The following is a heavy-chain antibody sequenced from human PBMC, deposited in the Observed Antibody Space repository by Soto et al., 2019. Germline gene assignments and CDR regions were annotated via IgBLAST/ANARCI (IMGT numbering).Heavy chain of an antibody. J-gene: IGHJ4*02. CDR2: ISGSGASR. CDR1: GFTFSSYA. CDR3: AKDIRQAGRCLDY. D-gene: IGHD6-19*01. V-gene: IGHV3-23*01. Sequence: EVQLLESGGGLVQPGGSLRLSCAASGFTFSSYAMSWVRQVPGKGLEWVSSISGSGASRYYADSVEGRFTISRDNFKNTLYLQMNSLRAEDTAAYYCAKDIRQAGRCLDYWGQGTLVTVSS.